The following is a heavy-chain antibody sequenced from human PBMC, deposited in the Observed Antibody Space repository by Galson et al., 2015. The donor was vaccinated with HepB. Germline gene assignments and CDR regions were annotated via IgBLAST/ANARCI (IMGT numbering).Heavy chain of an antibody. Sequence: SLRLSCAASGFTFSDYYVTWIRQAPGKGLECVSYISLNSETIYYSDSVKGRFTTSRDNAKNSLYLQMNGLRVEDTAVYYCARAALGWIDPWGQGTLVTVSS. V-gene: IGHV3-11*01. CDR3: ARAALGWIDP. CDR1: GFTFSDYY. CDR2: ISLNSETI. D-gene: IGHD6-25*01. J-gene: IGHJ5*02.